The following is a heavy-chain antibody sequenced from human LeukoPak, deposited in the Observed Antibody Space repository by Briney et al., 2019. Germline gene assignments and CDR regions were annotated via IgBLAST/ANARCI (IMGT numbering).Heavy chain of an antibody. J-gene: IGHJ4*02. CDR2: INPKSGGT. D-gene: IGHD3-22*01. Sequence: ASVKVSCKASAYPFTGYYMHWVRQAPGQALEWMGWINPKSGGTNYAQKFQGRVTMTRDTSISTAYMELSSLRSDDTAVYYCAREGGERSYYDSSGYYCDCWGQGTLVTVSS. CDR3: AREGGERSYYDSSGYYCDC. CDR1: AYPFTGYY. V-gene: IGHV1-2*02.